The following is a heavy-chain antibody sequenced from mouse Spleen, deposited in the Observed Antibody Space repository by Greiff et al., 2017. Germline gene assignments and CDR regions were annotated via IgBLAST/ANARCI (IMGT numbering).Heavy chain of an antibody. Sequence: VQVVESGAELVRPGTSVKMSCKASGYTFTNYWIGWAKQRPGHGLEWIGDIYPGGGYTNYNEKFKGKATLTADKSSSTAYMQFSSLTSEDSAIYYCARLDDYPDYWGQGTTLTVSS. V-gene: IGHV1-63*01. CDR1: GYTFTNYW. CDR2: IYPGGGYT. CDR3: ARLDDYPDY. J-gene: IGHJ2*01. D-gene: IGHD2-4*01.